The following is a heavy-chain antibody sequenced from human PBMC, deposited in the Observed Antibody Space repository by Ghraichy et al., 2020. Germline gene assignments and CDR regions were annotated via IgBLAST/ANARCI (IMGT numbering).Heavy chain of an antibody. CDR2: INPSGGST. Sequence: ASVKVSCKASGYTFTSYYMHWVRQAPGQGLEWMGIINPSGGSTSYAQKFQGRVTMTRDTSTSTVYMELSSLRSEDTAVYYCARVSPDFWSDYYGMDVWGQGTTVTASS. V-gene: IGHV1-46*01. CDR1: GYTFTSYY. J-gene: IGHJ6*02. CDR3: ARVSPDFWSDYYGMDV. D-gene: IGHD3-3*01.